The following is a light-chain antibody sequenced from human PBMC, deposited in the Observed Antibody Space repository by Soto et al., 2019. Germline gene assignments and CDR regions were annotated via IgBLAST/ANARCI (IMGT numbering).Light chain of an antibody. CDR1: QSISNN. Sequence: EIVMTQSPATLSVAPGERATLSCRASQSISNNLAWYQQKPGQAPRLLIFGASTRATGIPARFSGSGSGTEVTLTISSLQSEDFAVYYCQKHDNWPLTFGGGTKVEIK. CDR2: GAS. J-gene: IGKJ4*01. CDR3: QKHDNWPLT. V-gene: IGKV3-15*01.